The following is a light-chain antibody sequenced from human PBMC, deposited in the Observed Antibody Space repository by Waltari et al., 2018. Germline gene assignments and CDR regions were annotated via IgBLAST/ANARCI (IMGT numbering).Light chain of an antibody. J-gene: IGLJ3*02. V-gene: IGLV4-69*01. CDR2: INTEGSH. CDR3: QTWGAGFRV. Sequence: QVVLTQSPSASASLGASVNLTCTLSSGHSDYAIAWHQQQPQRGPRYLLNINTEGSHIKGDGIPDRFSGSSSGAERYLTISSLQSEDEADYYCQTWGAGFRVFGGGTKLTVL. CDR1: SGHSDYA.